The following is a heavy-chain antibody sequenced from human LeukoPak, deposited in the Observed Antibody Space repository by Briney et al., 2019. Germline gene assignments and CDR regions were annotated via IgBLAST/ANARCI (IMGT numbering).Heavy chain of an antibody. J-gene: IGHJ6*03. Sequence: KPSETLSLTCAVYGGSFSGYYWSWIRQPPGKGLEWIGEINHSGSTNYNPSLKSRVTISVDTSKNQFSLKLSSVTAADTAVYYCARGLIYSSSWLAYYYYMDVWGKGTTVTVSS. D-gene: IGHD6-13*01. V-gene: IGHV4-34*01. CDR2: INHSGST. CDR1: GGSFSGYY. CDR3: ARGLIYSSSWLAYYYYMDV.